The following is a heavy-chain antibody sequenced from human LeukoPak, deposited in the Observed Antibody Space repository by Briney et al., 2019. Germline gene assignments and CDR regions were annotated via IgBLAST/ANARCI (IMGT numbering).Heavy chain of an antibody. CDR1: GYTFTGYY. CDR2: INPNSGGT. J-gene: IGHJ4*02. Sequence: ASVKVSCKASGYTFTGYYIHWVRQAPGQGLEWMGLINPNSGGTNYAQNLQGRVTMTRDTSISTAYMELSSLTSDDTAVYYCARDLEGYHYGSGNYPQWGRGTLVTVSS. V-gene: IGHV1-2*02. CDR3: ARDLEGYHYGSGNYPQ. D-gene: IGHD3-10*01.